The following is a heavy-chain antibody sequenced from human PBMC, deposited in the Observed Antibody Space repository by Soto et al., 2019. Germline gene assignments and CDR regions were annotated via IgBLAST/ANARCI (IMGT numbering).Heavy chain of an antibody. CDR3: ARDPRFSYGSGSPYYYYGMDV. J-gene: IGHJ6*02. Sequence: ASVKVSCKASGYTFTGYYMHWVRQAPGQGLEWMGWINPNSGGTNYAQKFQGWVTMTRDTSISTAYMELSRLRSDDTAVYYCARDPRFSYGSGSPYYYYGMDVWGQGTTVTVS. CDR1: GYTFTGYY. CDR2: INPNSGGT. D-gene: IGHD3-10*01. V-gene: IGHV1-2*04.